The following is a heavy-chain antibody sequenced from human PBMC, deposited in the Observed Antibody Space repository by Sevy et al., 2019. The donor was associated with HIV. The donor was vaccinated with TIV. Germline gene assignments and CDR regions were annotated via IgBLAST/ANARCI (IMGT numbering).Heavy chain of an antibody. CDR1: SGSISSSSYY. D-gene: IGHD3-10*01. CDR3: ARQVLSTGSYYFDY. CDR2: IYYSGST. J-gene: IGHJ4*01. V-gene: IGHV4-39*01. Sequence: SETLSLTCTVSSGSISSSSYYWGWIRQPPGKGLEWIGSIYYSGSTYYNPSLKSRVTISVDTSKNQFSLKLSSVTAADTAVYYCARQVLSTGSYYFDYWGHGTLVTVSS.